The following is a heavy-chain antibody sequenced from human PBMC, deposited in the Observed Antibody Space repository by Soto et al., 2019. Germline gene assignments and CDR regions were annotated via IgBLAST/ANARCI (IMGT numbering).Heavy chain of an antibody. J-gene: IGHJ4*02. CDR3: AKESPYCTSTSCRVYYFDY. Sequence: EVKLLESGGGLVQPGGSLRLSCAASGFPFSSYAMSWVRQAPGKGLEWVSALSGGGGSGSGSTYYADSVKGRFTVSRDNPMNTLYLQMNSLRAEDTAVYYCAKESPYCTSTSCRVYYFDYWGQGTLVTVSS. CDR1: GFPFSSYA. V-gene: IGHV3-23*01. D-gene: IGHD2-2*01. CDR2: LSGGGGSGSGST.